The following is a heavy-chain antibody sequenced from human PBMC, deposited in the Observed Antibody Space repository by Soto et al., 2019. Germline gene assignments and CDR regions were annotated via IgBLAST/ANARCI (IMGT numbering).Heavy chain of an antibody. J-gene: IGHJ4*02. V-gene: IGHV4-4*01. Sequence: QVQLQESGPGLVKPSGTLSLTCAVSGGSISTSNWWSWVRQPPGKGLEWIGEVYRTGSTNYNPSLESRLTISVDKSKNQFSLKLTSVTAADTAVYCCARARATIAAAAIFDCWGQGTLVTVCS. CDR2: VYRTGST. D-gene: IGHD6-13*01. CDR1: GGSISTSNW. CDR3: ARARATIAAAAIFDC.